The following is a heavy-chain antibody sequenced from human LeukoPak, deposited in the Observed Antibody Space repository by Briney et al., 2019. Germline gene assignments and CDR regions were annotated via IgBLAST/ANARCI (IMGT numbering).Heavy chain of an antibody. CDR3: ASPGYSSGWTY. Sequence: SETLSLTCGVYGGSFIGYYWSWIRQPPGKGLEWIGEVSRSGSTNYNPSLKSRVTISVDKSKNQFSLKLSSVTAADTAVYYCASPGYSSGWTYWGQGTLVTVSS. CDR2: VSRSGST. J-gene: IGHJ4*02. V-gene: IGHV4-34*01. D-gene: IGHD6-19*01. CDR1: GGSFIGYY.